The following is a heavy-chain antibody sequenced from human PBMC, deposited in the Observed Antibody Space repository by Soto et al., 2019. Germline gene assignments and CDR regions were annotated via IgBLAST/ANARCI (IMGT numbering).Heavy chain of an antibody. V-gene: IGHV1-8*01. D-gene: IGHD3-10*01. CDR1: GYTFSNYD. J-gene: IGHJ4*02. CDR3: AKVSRKGSAIDFDY. CDR2: VNPNNGDT. Sequence: QVQLVQSGAELKKPGASVKVSCKASGYTFSNYDMNWVRQATGQGPEWIGWVNPNNGDTGYAQKFQGRVTLTTDIARTTAYMELTSRRSEDTAIYYCAKVSRKGSAIDFDYWGQGTLITVSS.